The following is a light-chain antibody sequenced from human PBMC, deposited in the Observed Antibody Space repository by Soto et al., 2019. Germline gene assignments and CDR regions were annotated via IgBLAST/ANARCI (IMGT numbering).Light chain of an antibody. CDR3: QSYDNSLSGYV. Sequence: QAVVTQLPSVSGAPGQRVTISCTGSSSNIGAGYDVHWYQQLPGTAPKLLIYGNSNRPSGVPDRISGSKSGTSASLAITGLQAEDEADYYCQSYDNSLSGYVYGTGTKVNVL. V-gene: IGLV1-40*01. J-gene: IGLJ1*01. CDR2: GNS. CDR1: SSNIGAGYD.